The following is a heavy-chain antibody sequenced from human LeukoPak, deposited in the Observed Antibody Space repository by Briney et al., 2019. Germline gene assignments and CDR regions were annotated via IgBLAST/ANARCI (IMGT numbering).Heavy chain of an antibody. CDR2: TNPRGGST. D-gene: IGHD5-24*01. Sequence: ASVKVSCKASGYTFSNYYMHWVRQAPGQGLEWMGVTNPRGGSTTYAQKFQGRVAMSRDTSTSTVHMELNSLRSEDTAVYYCARETYNNYSGMDVWGQGTTVTVSS. J-gene: IGHJ6*02. CDR3: ARETYNNYSGMDV. V-gene: IGHV1-46*01. CDR1: GYTFSNYY.